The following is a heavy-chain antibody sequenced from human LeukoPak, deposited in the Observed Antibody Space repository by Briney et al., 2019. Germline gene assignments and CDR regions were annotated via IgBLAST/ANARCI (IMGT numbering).Heavy chain of an antibody. J-gene: IGHJ4*02. CDR3: ARGNYDILTGPSAYYFDY. CDR1: GYNFPTYW. CDR2: IYPGDSDT. V-gene: IGHV5-51*01. D-gene: IGHD3-9*01. Sequence: GESLKISCKGSGYNFPTYWIGWVRQMPGKGLEWMGIIYPGDSDTIYSPSFQGQVSISADKSFSTAYLRWSSLEASDTAMYYCARGNYDILTGPSAYYFDYWGQGTLVTVSS.